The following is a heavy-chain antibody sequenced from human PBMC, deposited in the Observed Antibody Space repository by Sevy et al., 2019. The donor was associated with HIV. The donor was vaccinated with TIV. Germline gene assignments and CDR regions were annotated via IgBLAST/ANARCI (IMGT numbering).Heavy chain of an antibody. CDR3: ARTGGNSDYYYYYMDV. CDR1: GYTFTSYY. Sequence: ASVKVSCKASGYTFTSYYMHWVRQAPGQGLEWMGIINPSGGSTSYAQKFQGRVTMTRDTSTSTVYMELSSLGSGDTAGYYWARTGGNSDYYYYYMDVWGKGTTVTVSS. J-gene: IGHJ6*03. D-gene: IGHD2-21*02. V-gene: IGHV1-46*01. CDR2: INPSGGST.